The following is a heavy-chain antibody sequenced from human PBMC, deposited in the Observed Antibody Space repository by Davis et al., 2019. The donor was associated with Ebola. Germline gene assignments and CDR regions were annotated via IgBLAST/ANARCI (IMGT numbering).Heavy chain of an antibody. J-gene: IGHJ4*02. D-gene: IGHD2-21*02. Sequence: GESLKISCAASGFTFSSHAMHWVRQAPGKGLEWVTLISYDGTDKLYADSVKGRFTISRDNFESTLYLQLNSLRPEDTAMYFCARAPLVTRTRYFDYWGQGTLVTVSS. CDR3: ARAPLVTRTRYFDY. CDR1: GFTFSSHA. V-gene: IGHV3-30*01. CDR2: ISYDGTDK.